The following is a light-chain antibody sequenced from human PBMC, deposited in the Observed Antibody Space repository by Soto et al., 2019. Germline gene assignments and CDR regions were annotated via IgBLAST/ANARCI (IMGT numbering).Light chain of an antibody. CDR1: SSDVGGYNY. Sequence: QSVLTQPASVSGSPVQSITISCTGTSSDVGGYNYVSWYQQHPGKAHKLMIYEVSNRPSGVSHRFSGSKSGNTASLTISGLQTEDEADYYCSAYARTTTVVFGGGTKLTVL. CDR2: EVS. CDR3: SAYARTTTVV. V-gene: IGLV2-14*01. J-gene: IGLJ2*01.